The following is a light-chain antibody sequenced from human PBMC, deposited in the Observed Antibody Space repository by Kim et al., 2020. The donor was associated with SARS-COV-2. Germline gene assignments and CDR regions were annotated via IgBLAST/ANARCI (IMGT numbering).Light chain of an antibody. V-gene: IGLV2-14*01. J-gene: IGLJ3*02. CDR3: SSYTYSTTWV. Sequence: QSALTQPASVSGSPGQSITISCTGTSSDVSAYNRVSWYQQPPGTAPKLLIYDVSKRPSGVSNRFSGSKSGNTASLTISGLQAEDEADYSCSSYTYSTTWVFGGGTQLTVL. CDR1: SSDVSAYNR. CDR2: DVS.